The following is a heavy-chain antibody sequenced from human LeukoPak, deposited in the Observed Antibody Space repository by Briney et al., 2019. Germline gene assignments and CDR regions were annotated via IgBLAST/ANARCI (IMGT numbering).Heavy chain of an antibody. CDR3: ARGVRYLDWTNYYMDV. Sequence: SETLSLTCAVYGGSFSGYYWSWIRQPPGKGLEWIGRIYTSGSTNYNPSLKSRVTMSVDTSKNQFSLKLSSVTAADTAVYYCARGVRYLDWTNYYMDVWGKGTTVTISS. CDR2: IYTSGST. J-gene: IGHJ6*03. V-gene: IGHV4-59*10. D-gene: IGHD3-9*01. CDR1: GGSFSGYY.